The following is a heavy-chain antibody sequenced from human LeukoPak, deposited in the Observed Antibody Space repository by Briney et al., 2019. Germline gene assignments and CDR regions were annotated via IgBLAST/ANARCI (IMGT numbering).Heavy chain of an antibody. CDR1: GGSLNNYY. J-gene: IGHJ5*01. V-gene: IGHV4-59*01. CDR2: IYYSEST. Sequence: SETLSLTCSVSGGSLNNYYWSWIRQPPGKGLEWIGYIYYSESTNYNPSLQSRVTISVDTSKRQLSLKLSSVTAADTAVYYCARSIDVHNSWYPFDSWGQGTLVTVSS. CDR3: ARSIDVHNSWYPFDS. D-gene: IGHD6-13*01.